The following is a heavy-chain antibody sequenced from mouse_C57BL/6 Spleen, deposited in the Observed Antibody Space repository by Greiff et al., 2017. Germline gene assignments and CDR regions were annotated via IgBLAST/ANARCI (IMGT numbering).Heavy chain of an antibody. CDR3: GSEVYYYGFAY. CDR1: GYAFSSSW. V-gene: IGHV1-82*01. J-gene: IGHJ3*01. Sequence: QVQLQQSGPELVKPGASVKISCKASGYAFSSSWMNWVKQRPGKGLEWIGRIYPGDGDTNYNGKFKGKATLTADKSSSTAYMQLSSLTSEDSAVYFCGSEVYYYGFAYWGQGTLVTVSA. CDR2: IYPGDGDT. D-gene: IGHD1-1*01.